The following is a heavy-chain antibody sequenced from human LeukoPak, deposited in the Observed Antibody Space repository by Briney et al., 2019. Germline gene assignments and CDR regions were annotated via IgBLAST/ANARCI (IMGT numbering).Heavy chain of an antibody. J-gene: IGHJ4*02. CDR2: IWYDGSNK. Sequence: PGGSLRLSCAASGFTFSSYGMHWVRQAPGKGLEWVAVIWYDGSNKYYADSVKGRFTISRDNSKNTLYLQMNSLSAEDTAVYYCARGTYYYDSSGYPTDYWGQGTLVTVSS. CDR3: ARGTYYYDSSGYPTDY. V-gene: IGHV3-33*01. D-gene: IGHD3-22*01. CDR1: GFTFSSYG.